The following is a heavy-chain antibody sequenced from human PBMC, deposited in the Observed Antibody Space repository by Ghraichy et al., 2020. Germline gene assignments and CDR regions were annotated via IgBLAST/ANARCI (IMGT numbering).Heavy chain of an antibody. D-gene: IGHD2-2*01. V-gene: IGHV1-2*02. CDR3: ARVGCSSTSCYFAVWFDP. CDR1: GYTFTGYY. CDR2: INPNSGGT. J-gene: IGHJ5*02. Sequence: ASVKVSCKASGYTFTGYYMHWVRQAPGQGLEWMGWINPNSGGTNYAQKFQGRVTMTRDTSISTAYMELSRLRSDDTAVYYCARVGCSSTSCYFAVWFDPWGQGTLVTVSS.